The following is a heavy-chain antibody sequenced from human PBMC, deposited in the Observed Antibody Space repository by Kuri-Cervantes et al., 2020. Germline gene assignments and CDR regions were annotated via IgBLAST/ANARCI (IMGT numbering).Heavy chain of an antibody. V-gene: IGHV3-9*01. J-gene: IGHJ4*02. D-gene: IGHD6-19*01. CDR1: GFTFDDYA. Sequence: GGSLRLSCAASGFTFDDYAMHWVRQAPGKGLEWVSGISWNSGSIGYADPVKGRFTISRDNAKNSLYLQMNSLRAEDTALYYCATITTGVAVAGGGGYFDYWGQGTLVTVSS. CDR2: ISWNSGSI. CDR3: ATITTGVAVAGGGGYFDY.